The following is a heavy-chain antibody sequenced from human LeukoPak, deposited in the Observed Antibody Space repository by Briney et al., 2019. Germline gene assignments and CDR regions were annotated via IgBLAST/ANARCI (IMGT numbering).Heavy chain of an antibody. J-gene: IGHJ4*02. D-gene: IGHD3-10*01. V-gene: IGHV3-23*01. Sequence: GGSLRLSCAASGFTFSNYGMSWVRQAPGKGLEWVSAISDSGAGTYYADSVKGRFTISRDNSKNTLYLQMNSLRAEDTAVYYCAKTGSRDQGGLDYWGQGTLVTVSS. CDR3: AKTGSRDQGGLDY. CDR2: ISDSGAGT. CDR1: GFTFSNYG.